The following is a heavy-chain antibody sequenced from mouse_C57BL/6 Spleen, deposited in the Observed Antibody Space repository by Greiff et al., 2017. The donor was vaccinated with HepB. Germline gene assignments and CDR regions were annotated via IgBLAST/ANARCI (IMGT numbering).Heavy chain of an antibody. D-gene: IGHD2-5*01. V-gene: IGHV1-7*01. J-gene: IGHJ2*01. CDR2: INPSSGYT. Sequence: QVQLKQSGAELAKPGASVKLSCKASGYTFTSYWMHWVKQRPGQGLEWIGYINPSSGYTKYNQKFKDKATLTADKSSSTAYMQLSSLTYEDSAVYYCARERSYYSNYVDYFDYWGQGTTLTVSS. CDR3: ARERSYYSNYVDYFDY. CDR1: GYTFTSYW.